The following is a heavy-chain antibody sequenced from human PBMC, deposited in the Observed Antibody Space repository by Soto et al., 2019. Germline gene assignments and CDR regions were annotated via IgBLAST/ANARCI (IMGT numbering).Heavy chain of an antibody. CDR1: GGSFSGHS. CDR2: INHSGRV. CDR3: ARGQAFWTGYYRMPYYFDY. Sequence: PSETLSLTCAVYGGSFSGHSWTWIRQSPGKGLEWIGDINHSGRVNYSPSLKSRVTISVDTPKNQFSLKLTSVTAADTAIYYCARGQAFWTGYYRMPYYFDYWGQGTLVTVSS. D-gene: IGHD3-3*01. J-gene: IGHJ4*02. V-gene: IGHV4-34*01.